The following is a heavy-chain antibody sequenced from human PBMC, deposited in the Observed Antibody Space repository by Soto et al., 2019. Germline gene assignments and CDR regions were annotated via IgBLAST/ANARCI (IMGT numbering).Heavy chain of an antibody. J-gene: IGHJ6*02. CDR3: ARGNYYDSSGYSRIYYYYGMDV. V-gene: IGHV3-74*01. CDR1: GFTFSSYW. Sequence: GGSLRLSCAASGFTFSSYWMYWVRQAPGKGLVWVSRINSDGSSTSYADSVKGRFTISRDNAKNTLYLQMNSLRAEDTAVYYCARGNYYDSSGYSRIYYYYGMDVWGQGTTVTVSS. CDR2: INSDGSST. D-gene: IGHD3-22*01.